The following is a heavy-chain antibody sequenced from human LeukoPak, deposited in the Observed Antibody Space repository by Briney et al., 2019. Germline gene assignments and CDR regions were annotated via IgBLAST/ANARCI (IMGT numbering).Heavy chain of an antibody. J-gene: IGHJ4*02. CDR3: AREEYYYDSSGYYSSYYFDY. Sequence: SETLSLTCTVSGGSISSSGYYWGWIRQPPGKGLEWIGEINHSGSTNYNPSLKSRVIISVDTSENQFSLKLSSVTAADTAVYYCAREEYYYDSSGYYSSYYFDYWGQGTLVTVSS. V-gene: IGHV4-39*07. CDR1: GGSISSSGYY. CDR2: INHSGST. D-gene: IGHD3-22*01.